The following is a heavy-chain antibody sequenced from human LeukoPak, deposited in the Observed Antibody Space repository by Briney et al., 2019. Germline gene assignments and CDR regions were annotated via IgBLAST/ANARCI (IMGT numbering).Heavy chain of an antibody. CDR3: ARGHYDILTGYRAFDY. D-gene: IGHD3-9*01. CDR2: INSDGSST. J-gene: IGHJ4*02. Sequence: GGSLRLSCAASGFTFSSYWMHWVRQAPGKGLVWVSRINSDGSSTSYADSVKGRFTISRDNAKNTLYLQMNSLRAEDTAVYYCARGHYDILTGYRAFDYWGQGTLVTVSS. CDR1: GFTFSSYW. V-gene: IGHV3-74*01.